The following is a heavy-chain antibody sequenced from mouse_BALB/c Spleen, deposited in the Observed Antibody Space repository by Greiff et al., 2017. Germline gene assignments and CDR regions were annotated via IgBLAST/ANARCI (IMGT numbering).Heavy chain of an antibody. J-gene: IGHJ4*01. CDR3: ARERGGAYYGNYYAMDY. Sequence: QVQLKESGPGLVQPSQSLSITCTVSGFSLTSYGVHWVRQSPGKGLEWLGVIWSGGSTDYNAAFISRLSISKDNSKSQVFFKMNSLQANDTAIYYCARERGGAYYGNYYAMDYWGQGTSVTVSS. V-gene: IGHV2-2*02. CDR1: GFSLTSYG. CDR2: IWSGGST. D-gene: IGHD2-10*01.